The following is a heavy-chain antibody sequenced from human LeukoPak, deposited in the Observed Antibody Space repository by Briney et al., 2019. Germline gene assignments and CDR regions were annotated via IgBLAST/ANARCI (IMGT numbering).Heavy chain of an antibody. J-gene: IGHJ4*02. D-gene: IGHD1-26*01. Sequence: PGGSLRLSCAASGFTFSSYSMNWVRQAPGKGLEWVGFIRSKAYGGTTEYAASVKGRFTISRDDSKSIAYLQMNSLKTEDTAVYYCTRGGESYSSSWGQGTLVTVSS. CDR3: TRGGESYSSS. CDR2: IRSKAYGGTT. CDR1: GFTFSSYS. V-gene: IGHV3-49*04.